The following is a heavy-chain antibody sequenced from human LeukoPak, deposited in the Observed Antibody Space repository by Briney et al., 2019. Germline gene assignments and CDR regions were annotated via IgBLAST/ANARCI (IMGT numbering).Heavy chain of an antibody. V-gene: IGHV3-7*01. CDR2: IKQDGSDK. J-gene: IGHJ4*02. CDR1: GFTFSTYW. CDR3: ARCRGGWSRDS. Sequence: TGGSLRLSCAASGFTFSTYWMSWVRQAPGKGLEWVANIKQDGSDKYYVDSVKGRFTISRDNAKNSLYLQMNSLRAEGTAVYYCARCRGGWSRDSWGQGTLVTVSS. D-gene: IGHD6-19*01.